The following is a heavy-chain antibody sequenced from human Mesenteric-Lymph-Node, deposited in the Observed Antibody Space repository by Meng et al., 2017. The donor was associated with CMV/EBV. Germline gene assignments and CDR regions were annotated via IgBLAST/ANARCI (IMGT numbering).Heavy chain of an antibody. CDR3: ARGITGTTFDY. D-gene: IGHD1-7*01. V-gene: IGHV3-21*01. J-gene: IGHJ4*02. Sequence: GESLKISCAASGFTFSSYSMNWVRQAPGKGLEWVSSISSSGSSIYYADSVKGRFTISRDNAKNSLYLQMNSLRAEDTAVYYCARGITGTTFDYWGQGTLVTVSS. CDR1: GFTFSSYS. CDR2: ISSSGSSI.